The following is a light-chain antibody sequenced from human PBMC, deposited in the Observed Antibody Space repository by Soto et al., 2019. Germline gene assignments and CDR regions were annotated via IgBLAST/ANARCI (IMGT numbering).Light chain of an antibody. CDR2: DVG. CDR1: SSDVGGYNY. V-gene: IGLV2-14*01. J-gene: IGLJ1*01. Sequence: QSALTQPASVSGSPGQSITISCTGTSSDVGGYNYVSWYQQHPGKAPKLMIYDVGSRPSGVSNRFSGSKSGNTASLTISGLQAEYEADYYCSSYTSSNTEVFGPGTKSPS. CDR3: SSYTSSNTEV.